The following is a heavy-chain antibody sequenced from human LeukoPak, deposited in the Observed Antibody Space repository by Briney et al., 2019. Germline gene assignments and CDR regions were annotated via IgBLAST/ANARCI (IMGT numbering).Heavy chain of an antibody. J-gene: IGHJ6*03. Sequence: GGSLRLSCAASGFTFSSYAMHWVRQAPGKGLEYVSAISSNGGSTYYANSVKGRFTISRDNSKNTLYLQMGSLRAEDMAVYYCARVGVSYYYYYMDVWGKGTTVTISS. CDR1: GFTFSSYA. CDR3: ARVGVSYYYYYMDV. CDR2: ISSNGGST. V-gene: IGHV3-64*01.